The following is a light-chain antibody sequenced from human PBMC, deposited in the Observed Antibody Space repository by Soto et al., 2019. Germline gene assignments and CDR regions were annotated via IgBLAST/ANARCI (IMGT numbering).Light chain of an antibody. J-gene: IGKJ3*01. V-gene: IGKV1-9*01. CDR2: AAS. CDR1: QGINNY. Sequence: IQLTQSPSSLSASVGDRVTITCRASQGINNYLAWYQQKPVKAPRLLIFAASTYQSGVPSRFSGSGSGTDFTLTLISLQPEDFATYFGQQLNGFPRSFGPGTKVDIK. CDR3: QQLNGFPRS.